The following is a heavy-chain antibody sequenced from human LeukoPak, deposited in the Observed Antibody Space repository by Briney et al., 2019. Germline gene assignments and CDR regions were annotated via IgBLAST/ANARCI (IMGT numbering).Heavy chain of an antibody. CDR1: GFTFNSYA. D-gene: IGHD3-22*01. J-gene: IGHJ4*02. CDR2: ISGSGGST. Sequence: GGSLRLSCAASGFTFNSYAMSWVRQAPGKGLEWVSGISGSGGSTYYADSVKGRSTISRDISKNTLYLQMNSLKAEDTAVYYCAKHRGIVVINYFDYWGQGTLVTVSS. V-gene: IGHV3-23*01. CDR3: AKHRGIVVINYFDY.